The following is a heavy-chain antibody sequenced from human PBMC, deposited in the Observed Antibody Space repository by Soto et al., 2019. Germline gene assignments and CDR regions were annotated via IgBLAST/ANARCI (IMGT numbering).Heavy chain of an antibody. CDR3: ARGLRASYGVRLSYSYYGMDV. Sequence: QVQLRQWGAGLLRPSETLSLSCDFYGGSFSDYYWGWIRQPPGKGLGCVGEIDQGGRTNYHPSFKSRVTISLDTAKSQFSLRLSSVTAADTAVYYCARGLRASYGVRLSYSYYGMDVWGQGTTVTVSS. J-gene: IGHJ6*02. V-gene: IGHV4-34*02. CDR1: GGSFSDYY. CDR2: IDQGGRT. D-gene: IGHD3-10*01.